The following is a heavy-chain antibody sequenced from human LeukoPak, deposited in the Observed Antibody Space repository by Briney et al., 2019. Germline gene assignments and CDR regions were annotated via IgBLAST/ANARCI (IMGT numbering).Heavy chain of an antibody. D-gene: IGHD5-24*01. CDR1: GGSMGSYY. CDR3: ARTPLRDGYTNRFDP. V-gene: IGHV4-59*01. Sequence: SETLSLTRTVSGGSMGSYYWSWIRQPPGKGLEWIGYIYYSGSTTYNPSLNTRVTISVDTSKNQFSLKLSSVTAADTAVYYCARTPLRDGYTNRFDPWGQGTLVTVSS. CDR2: IYYSGST. J-gene: IGHJ5*02.